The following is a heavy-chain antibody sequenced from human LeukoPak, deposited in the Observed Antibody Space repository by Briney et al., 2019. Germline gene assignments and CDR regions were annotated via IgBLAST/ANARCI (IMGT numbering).Heavy chain of an antibody. CDR2: ISGSGGST. CDR1: GFTFSSYA. Sequence: GGSLRLSCAASGFTFSSYAMSWVRQAPGKGLKWVSGISGSGGSTYYADSVKGRFTISRDNSKNTLYLQMNSLRAEDTAVYYCANSITIFGVVIPYSFDYWGQGTLVTVSS. V-gene: IGHV3-23*01. J-gene: IGHJ4*02. D-gene: IGHD3-3*01. CDR3: ANSITIFGVVIPYSFDY.